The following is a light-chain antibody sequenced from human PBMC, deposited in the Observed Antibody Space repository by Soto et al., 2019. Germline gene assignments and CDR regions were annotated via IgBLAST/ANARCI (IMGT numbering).Light chain of an antibody. CDR2: GAS. CDR1: QNGDSNS. Sequence: VLTQPPATLSVFQGERATLSCRASQNGDSNSLAWYQQKPGQAPRIIIFGASGRATGIPDRFSGSGSGTDFTLTISRLEPEDFAVYYCQQYGSLSWTFGQGTKVDIK. J-gene: IGKJ1*01. V-gene: IGKV3-20*01. CDR3: QQYGSLSWT.